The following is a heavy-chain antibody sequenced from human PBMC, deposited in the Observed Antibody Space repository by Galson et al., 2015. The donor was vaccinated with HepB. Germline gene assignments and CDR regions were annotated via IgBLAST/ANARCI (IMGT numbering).Heavy chain of an antibody. V-gene: IGHV4-59*01. J-gene: IGHJ6*02. CDR3: ARAQLWLGYGMDV. D-gene: IGHD5-18*01. CDR1: GGSISSYY. Sequence: SETLSLTCTVSGGSISSYYWSWIRQPPGKGLEWIGYIYYSGSTNYNPSLKSRVTISVDTSKNQFSLKLSSVTAADTAVYYCARAQLWLGYGMDVWGQGTTVTVSS. CDR2: IYYSGST.